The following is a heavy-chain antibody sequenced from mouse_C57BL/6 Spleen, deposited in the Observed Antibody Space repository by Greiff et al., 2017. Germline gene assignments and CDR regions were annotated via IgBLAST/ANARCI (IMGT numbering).Heavy chain of an antibody. CDR3: ARDLDYGSSDWYFDV. Sequence: EVQLVESGGGLVKPGGSLKLSCAASGFTFSSYAMSWVRQTPEKRLEWVATISDGGSYTYYPDNVKGRFTISRDNAKNNLYLQMSHLKSEDTAMYYCARDLDYGSSDWYFDVWGTGTTVTVSS. CDR1: GFTFSSYA. CDR2: ISDGGSYT. J-gene: IGHJ1*03. V-gene: IGHV5-4*01. D-gene: IGHD1-1*01.